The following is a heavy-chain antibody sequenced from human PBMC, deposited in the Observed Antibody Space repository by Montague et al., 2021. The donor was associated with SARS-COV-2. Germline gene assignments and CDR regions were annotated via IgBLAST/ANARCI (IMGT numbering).Heavy chain of an antibody. D-gene: IGHD2-2*02. V-gene: IGHV4-34*01. CDR2: INHSGSA. Sequence: SQTLSLTCAVYGGSFSGYYWNWIRQPPGKGLEWIGEINHSGSANYNPSLKRRVTISVDTSKNQFSLKLNSVTAADTAVYYRARLGEGVVPAPILGIGPFYSYFYMDVWGKGATVTVSS. J-gene: IGHJ6*03. CDR1: GGSFSGYY. CDR3: ARLGEGVVPAPILGIGPFYSYFYMDV.